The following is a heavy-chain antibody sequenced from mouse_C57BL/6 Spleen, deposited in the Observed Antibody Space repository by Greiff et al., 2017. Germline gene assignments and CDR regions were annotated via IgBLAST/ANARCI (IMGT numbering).Heavy chain of an antibody. D-gene: IGHD2-4*01. V-gene: IGHV1-9*01. CDR2: IFPGSGST. J-gene: IGHJ4*01. CDR3: ASREDYDDLYYAMDY. Sequence: VQLQQSGAELMKPGASVKLSCKASGYTFTGYWIEWVKQRPGHGLEWIGEIFPGSGSTNYNEKFKGKATFTADTSSNTAYMQLSSLTTEASAIXYYASREDYDDLYYAMDYWGQGTSVTVSS. CDR1: GYTFTGYW.